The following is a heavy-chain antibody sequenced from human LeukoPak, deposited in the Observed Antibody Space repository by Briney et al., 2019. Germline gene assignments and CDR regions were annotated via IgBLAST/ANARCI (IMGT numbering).Heavy chain of an antibody. J-gene: IGHJ4*02. CDR2: ISAYNGNT. V-gene: IGHV1-18*01. D-gene: IGHD2-15*01. CDR1: GYTFTSYG. CDR3: ARNIVVVPEAYCSGGSCYYGSDY. Sequence: ASVKVSCKASGYTFTSYGISWVRQAPGQGLEWMGWISAYNGNTNYAQKLQGRVTMTTDTSTSTAYMELRSLRSDDTAVYYCARNIVVVPEAYCSGGSCYYGSDYWGQGTLVTVSS.